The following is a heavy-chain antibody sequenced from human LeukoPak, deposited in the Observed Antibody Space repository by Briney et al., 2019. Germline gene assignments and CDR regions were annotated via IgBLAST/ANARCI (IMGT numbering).Heavy chain of an antibody. CDR2: IYTSGGT. CDR3: ARVNYGSGVFDY. V-gene: IGHV4-4*07. J-gene: IGHJ4*02. Sequence: PSETLSLTCTVSGGSISSYYWSWIRQPTGKGLEWIGHIYTSGGTNYNPSLKSRLTMSVDTSKNQFSLKLSSVTAADTAVYYCARVNYGSGVFDYWGQGSLVTVSS. CDR1: GGSISSYY. D-gene: IGHD3-10*01.